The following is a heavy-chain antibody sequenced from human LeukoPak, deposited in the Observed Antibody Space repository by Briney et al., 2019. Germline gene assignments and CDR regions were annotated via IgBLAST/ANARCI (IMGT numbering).Heavy chain of an antibody. CDR3: ARESSGYFDY. J-gene: IGHJ4*02. CDR1: GFTVSSND. Sequence: GGSLRLSCAASGFTVSSNDMSWVRQAPGKGLEWVSIIYSGGSTYYADSVKGRFTISRDNSKNTLYLQTNSLRAEDTAVYYCARESSGYFDYWGQGTLVTVSS. CDR2: IYSGGST. V-gene: IGHV3-53*01. D-gene: IGHD3-22*01.